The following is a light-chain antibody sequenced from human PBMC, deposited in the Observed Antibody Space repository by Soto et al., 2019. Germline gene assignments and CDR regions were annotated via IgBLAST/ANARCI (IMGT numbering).Light chain of an antibody. Sequence: DIQMTQSPSSLSASVGDRVTITCQASQDISNYLNWYQQKPGKAPKLLIYDASNLETGVPSRFSGSGSGTDFTFTISSLQPEDIATYYCQQYGVFGGGTKVDIK. J-gene: IGKJ4*01. CDR2: DAS. V-gene: IGKV1-33*01. CDR3: QQYGV. CDR1: QDISNY.